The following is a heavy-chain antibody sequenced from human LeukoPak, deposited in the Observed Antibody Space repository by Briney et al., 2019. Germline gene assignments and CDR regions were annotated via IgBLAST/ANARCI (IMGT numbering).Heavy chain of an antibody. V-gene: IGHV4-34*01. D-gene: IGHD6-13*01. CDR2: INHSGST. CDR1: GGSFSGYY. Sequence: PSETLSLTCAVYGGSFSGYYWSWIRQPPGKGLEWIGEINHSGSTNYNPSLKSRVTISVDTSKNQFSLKLSSVTAADTAVYYCAGDLGIYSSRWYFDLWGRGTLVTVSS. J-gene: IGHJ2*01. CDR3: AGDLGIYSSRWYFDL.